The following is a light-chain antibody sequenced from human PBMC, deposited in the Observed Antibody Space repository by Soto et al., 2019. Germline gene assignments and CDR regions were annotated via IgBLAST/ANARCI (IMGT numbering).Light chain of an antibody. CDR3: QQYGSSPRT. Sequence: EIVLTQSPGTLSLSPGERATLSCRASQSVRSDDLAWYQQKPGQAPRLHIYGASTRANGIPDRFTGSGSGTDFTHTISRLEPEDFAVYYCQQYGSSPRTFGQGTKVEIK. V-gene: IGKV3-20*01. CDR2: GAS. J-gene: IGKJ1*01. CDR1: QSVRSDD.